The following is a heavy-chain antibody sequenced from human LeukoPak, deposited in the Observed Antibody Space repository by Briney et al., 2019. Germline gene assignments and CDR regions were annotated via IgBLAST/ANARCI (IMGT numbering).Heavy chain of an antibody. V-gene: IGHV1-18*01. D-gene: IGHD4-17*01. Sequence: ASVKVSCKASGYTFTSYGISWVRQAPGQGLEWMGWISTYNGNTNYAQKLQGRVTMTTDTSTSTAYMELRSLRSDDTAVYYCARQATVTSRPPWYFDLWGRGTLVTVSS. CDR3: ARQATVTSRPPWYFDL. CDR2: ISTYNGNT. CDR1: GYTFTSYG. J-gene: IGHJ2*01.